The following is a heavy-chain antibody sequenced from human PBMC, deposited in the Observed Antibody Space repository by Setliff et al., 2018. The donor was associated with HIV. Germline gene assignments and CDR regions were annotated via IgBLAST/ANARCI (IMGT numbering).Heavy chain of an antibody. Sequence: PSETLSLPCIVSGYFLNSGYYGGWVRQPPGKGLGWIGSVYHSGSTYYKPSLKSRLTISVDTSKNKLSLKLTSVTAADTAKYYCARSITRVRGSVMTGGAFDVWGQGAKVTVSS. J-gene: IGHJ3*01. V-gene: IGHV4-38-2*02. CDR1: GYFLNSGYY. CDR3: ARSITRVRGSVMTGGAFDV. CDR2: VYHSGST. D-gene: IGHD3-10*01.